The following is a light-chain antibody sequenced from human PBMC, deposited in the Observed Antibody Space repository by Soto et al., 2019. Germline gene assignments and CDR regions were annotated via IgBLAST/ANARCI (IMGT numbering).Light chain of an antibody. CDR1: SSNIGAGYD. CDR3: QSYDSSLPHVV. J-gene: IGLJ2*01. V-gene: IGLV1-40*01. Sequence: QSVLTQPPSVSGAPGQRVTISCTGSSSNIGAGYDVHWYQQLPGTAPKLLIYGNSNRPSGVPDRVSGSKSGTSASLAITGLQAEDEADYYCQSYDSSLPHVVFGGGTKLTVL. CDR2: GNS.